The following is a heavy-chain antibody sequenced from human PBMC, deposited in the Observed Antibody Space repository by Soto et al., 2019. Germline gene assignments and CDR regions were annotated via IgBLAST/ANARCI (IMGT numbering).Heavy chain of an antibody. CDR2: VSGRGYTT. V-gene: IGHV3-23*01. Sequence: EVKLLESGGGLVQPGGSLKLSCAGSGFTFSTYAMSWIRQAPGRGLEWVSTVSGRGYTTFYAASVKGRFTISRDTSKNTLYLHMSSLRADDTAVYYCASWGQQIVRSYWGQGTLVTVSS. CDR3: ASWGQQIVRSY. CDR1: GFTFSTYA. J-gene: IGHJ4*02. D-gene: IGHD6-6*01.